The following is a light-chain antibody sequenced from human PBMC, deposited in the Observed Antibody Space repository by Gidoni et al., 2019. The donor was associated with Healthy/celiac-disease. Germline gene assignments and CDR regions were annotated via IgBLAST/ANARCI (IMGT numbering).Light chain of an antibody. V-gene: IGLV3-21*02. CDR1: NIGSKS. CDR3: QVWDSSSDHVV. J-gene: IGLJ2*01. CDR2: DDS. Sequence: SYVLTQPPSVSVAPGQTARITFGGNNIGSKSVHGYQQKPGQAPVLVVYDDSDRPSGIPGRFSGSNSGNTATLTISRVEAGDEADYYCQVWDSSSDHVVFGGGTKLTVL.